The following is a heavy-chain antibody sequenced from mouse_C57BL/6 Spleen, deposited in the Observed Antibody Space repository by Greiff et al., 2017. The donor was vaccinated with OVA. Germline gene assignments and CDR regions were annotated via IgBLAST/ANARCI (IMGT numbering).Heavy chain of an antibody. CDR1: GFTFSSYA. V-gene: IGHV5-4*01. J-gene: IGHJ3*01. CDR2: ISDGGSYT. D-gene: IGHD1-1*01. Sequence: EVQVVESGGGLVKPGGSLKLSCAASGFTFSSYAMSWVRQTPEKRLEWVATISDGGSYTYYPDNVKGRFTISRDNAKNNLYLQMSHLKSEDTAMYYCARGTDGSSPAWFAYWGQGTLVTVSA. CDR3: ARGTDGSSPAWFAY.